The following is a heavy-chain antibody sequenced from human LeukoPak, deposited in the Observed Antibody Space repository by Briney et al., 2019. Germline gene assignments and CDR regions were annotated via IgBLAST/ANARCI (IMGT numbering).Heavy chain of an antibody. V-gene: IGHV1-24*01. CDR3: ATDLRYCYGHTG. CDR1: GYALTERS. CDR2: FDPEDGET. J-gene: IGHJ4*02. Sequence: ASVTVSCTVPGYALTERSMHWRRQAPGKGLEWMGGFDPEDGETIYAQKFQGRVTMTEDTSTDTAYMELRSLRSEDTAVYYCATDLRYCYGHTGWGQGTLVTVSS. D-gene: IGHD5-18*01.